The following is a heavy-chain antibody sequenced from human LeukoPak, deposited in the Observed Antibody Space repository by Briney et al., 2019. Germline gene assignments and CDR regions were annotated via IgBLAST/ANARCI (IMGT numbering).Heavy chain of an antibody. CDR3: AKGSF. D-gene: IGHD3-10*01. Sequence: GGSLRLSCVVSGFTFSTSAMSWVRQAPGKGLEWVSGISESGGSTYYTDSVKGRFTSSRDNSKNTLYLQMNNLRAEDTAAYYCAKGSFWGQGTLVTVSS. CDR2: ISESGGST. V-gene: IGHV3-23*01. J-gene: IGHJ4*02. CDR1: GFTFSTSA.